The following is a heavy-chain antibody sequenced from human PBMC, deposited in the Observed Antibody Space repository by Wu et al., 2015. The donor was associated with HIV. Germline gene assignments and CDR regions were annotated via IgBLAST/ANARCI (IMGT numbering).Heavy chain of an antibody. D-gene: IGHD2-2*01. V-gene: IGHV1-18*01. Sequence: VQSGAEVKKPGASVKVSCKTFWFTPFTSYGISWVRQAPGQGLEWMGWISPYNGNTNYAQKFKGRVTMTSDKYTRTAYLELRSLRSDDTALYYCARGDYSSTSYYYYYMDVWGEGTTVTVSS. CDR1: FTPFTSYG. CDR2: ISPYNGNT. CDR3: ARGDYSSTSYYYYYMDV. J-gene: IGHJ6*03.